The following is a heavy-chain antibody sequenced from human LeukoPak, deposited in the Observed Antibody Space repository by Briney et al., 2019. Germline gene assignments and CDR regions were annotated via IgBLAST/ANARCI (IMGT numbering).Heavy chain of an antibody. CDR2: ISAYNGNT. CDR1: GYTFTSYG. J-gene: IGHJ5*02. V-gene: IGHV1-18*01. Sequence: ASVKVSCKASGYTFTSYGISWVRQAPGQGLEWMGWISAYNGNTNYAQKLQGRVTMTTDTSTSTAYMELRSLSSDDTAVYYCARDGDIVVVPAARNWFDPWGQGTLVTVSS. D-gene: IGHD2-2*01. CDR3: ARDGDIVVVPAARNWFDP.